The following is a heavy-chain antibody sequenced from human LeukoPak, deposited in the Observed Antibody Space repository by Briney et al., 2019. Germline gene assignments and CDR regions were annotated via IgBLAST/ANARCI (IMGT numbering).Heavy chain of an antibody. J-gene: IGHJ4*02. CDR2: IYYSVST. CDR3: ARRQGDGCNSHFDY. V-gene: IGHV4-39*01. CDR1: GGSISSSSYY. D-gene: IGHD5-24*01. Sequence: PSETLSLTCTVSGGSISSSSYYWGWIRQPPGKGLEWIGSIYYSVSTYYNPSLKSRVTISVDTSKNQFSLKLSSVTAADTAVYYCARRQGDGCNSHFDYWGQGTLVTVSS.